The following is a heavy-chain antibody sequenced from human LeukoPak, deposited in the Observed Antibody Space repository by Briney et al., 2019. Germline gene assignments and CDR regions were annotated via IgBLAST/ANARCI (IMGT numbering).Heavy chain of an antibody. J-gene: IGHJ4*02. CDR3: ARGSGSTYYYDSSAGF. V-gene: IGHV1-46*01. Sequence: ASVKVSCKASGYTFTSYYMHWVRQAPGQGLEWMGIIKPSGGSTSYAQKFQGRVTMTRDTSTSTVYMELSSLRSEDAAVYYCARGSGSTYYYDSSAGFWGQGTLVTVSS. CDR2: IKPSGGST. CDR1: GYTFTSYY. D-gene: IGHD3-22*01.